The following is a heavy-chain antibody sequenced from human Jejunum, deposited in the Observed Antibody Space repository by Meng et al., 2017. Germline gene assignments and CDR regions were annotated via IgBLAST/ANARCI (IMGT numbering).Heavy chain of an antibody. J-gene: IGHJ4*02. D-gene: IGHD5-12*01. Sequence: QGHLKESGPGLVKPSGTLSLTCEVSGDSISSTNWWDWLRQPPGKGLEWIGEIYHSGRTNFNPSLESRVTISVDESKNQFSLTLNSVTAADTAVYYCARGVGDIRVGFDYWGQGILVTVSS. CDR1: GDSISSTNW. CDR3: ARGVGDIRVGFDY. V-gene: IGHV4-4*02. CDR2: IYHSGRT.